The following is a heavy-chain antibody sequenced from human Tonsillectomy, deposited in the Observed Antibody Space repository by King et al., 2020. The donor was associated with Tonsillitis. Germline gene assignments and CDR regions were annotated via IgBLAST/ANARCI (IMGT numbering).Heavy chain of an antibody. CDR3: AKARQWLVHFDY. Sequence: VQLVESGGGVVQPGRSLSLSCAASGFTFSSYGIHWVRQAPGKGLEWVAVISSDGSKKYYADSVRGRFTISRDNSKNTLYRQMNSLRADDTAVYYCAKARQWLVHFDYGGQGTLVTVSS. V-gene: IGHV3-30*18. D-gene: IGHD6-19*01. CDR2: ISSDGSKK. J-gene: IGHJ4*02. CDR1: GFTFSSYG.